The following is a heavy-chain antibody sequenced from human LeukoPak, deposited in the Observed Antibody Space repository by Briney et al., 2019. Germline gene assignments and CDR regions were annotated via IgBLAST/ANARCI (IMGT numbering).Heavy chain of an antibody. CDR3: ARDRRYCSGGSCFDIDY. CDR1: GYTFTSYG. J-gene: IGHJ4*02. CDR2: ISAYNGNT. V-gene: IGHV1-18*04. D-gene: IGHD2-15*01. Sequence: GASVKVSCKASGYTFTSYGISWVRQAPGQGLEWMGWISAYNGNTNYAQKLQGRVTTTTDTSTSTAYMELRSLRSDDTAVYYCARDRRYCSGGSCFDIDYWGQGTLVTVSS.